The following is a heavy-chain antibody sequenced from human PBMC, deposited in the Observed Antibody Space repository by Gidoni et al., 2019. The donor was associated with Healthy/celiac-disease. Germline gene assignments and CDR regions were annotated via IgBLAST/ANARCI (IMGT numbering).Heavy chain of an antibody. CDR3: ARGGRITIFGVVTLGDY. V-gene: IGHV4-34*01. J-gene: IGHJ4*02. CDR2: INHSGST. D-gene: IGHD3-3*01. CDR1: GGSFSGYY. Sequence: QVQLQQWGAGLLKPSETLSLTCAVYGGSFSGYYWRWIRQPPGKGLEWIGEINHSGSTNYNPSLKSRVTISVDTSKNQFSLKLSSVTAADTAVYYCARGGRITIFGVVTLGDYWGQGTLVTVSS.